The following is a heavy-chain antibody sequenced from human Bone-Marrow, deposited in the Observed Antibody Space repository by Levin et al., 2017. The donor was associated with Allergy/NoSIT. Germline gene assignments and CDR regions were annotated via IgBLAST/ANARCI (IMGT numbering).Heavy chain of an antibody. CDR2: IWFDGTNT. J-gene: IGHJ4*02. CDR3: VRDLVVAAARTTPFDL. CDR1: GFPFDDYG. V-gene: IGHV3-33*01. Sequence: GSLRLSCVVSGFPFDDYGMHWVRQSPGKGLEWVGVIWFDGTNTFYGDPVKGRFTISRDDSKNTLYLQMNSLRVEDTAMYYCVRDLVVAAARTTPFDLWGQGTLVIVSS. D-gene: IGHD3-22*01.